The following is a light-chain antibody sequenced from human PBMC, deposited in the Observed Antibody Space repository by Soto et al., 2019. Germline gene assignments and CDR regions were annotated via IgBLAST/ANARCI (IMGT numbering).Light chain of an antibody. J-gene: IGLJ1*01. CDR3: CSYTTSNTRQIV. CDR1: SSDVGGYNY. CDR2: DVS. Sequence: SVLPQPASLSGSPGQSITISCTGTSSDVGGYNYVSWYQHHPGKAPKLMIYDVSNRPSGVSNRFSGSKSGNTASLTISGLQPEDEADYYCCSYTTSNTRQIVFGTGTKVTVL. V-gene: IGLV2-14*03.